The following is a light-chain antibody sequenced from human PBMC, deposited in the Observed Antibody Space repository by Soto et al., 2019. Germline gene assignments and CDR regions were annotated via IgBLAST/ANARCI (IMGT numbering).Light chain of an antibody. J-gene: IGLJ3*02. CDR2: DVS. CDR1: SNDVGGYNY. Sequence: QSALTQPRSVSGSPGQSVTISCTGTSNDVGGYNYVSWYQQHPGKAPKLMIYDVSKRPSGVPDRFSGSKSGNTASLTISGLQAEDEADYYCCSYAGSYTHWVFGGGTKVTVL. V-gene: IGLV2-11*01. CDR3: CSYAGSYTHWV.